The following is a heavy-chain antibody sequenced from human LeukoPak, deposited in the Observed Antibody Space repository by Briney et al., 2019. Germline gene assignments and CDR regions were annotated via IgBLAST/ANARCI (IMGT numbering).Heavy chain of an antibody. D-gene: IGHD5-24*01. Sequence: ASVKVSCKASGYKFTGYCIHWVRQAPGQGLEWMGWITPSGGTNYPQKFQGRVAITWDTSITTAYMDLSRLTSDDTAVYYCARDRYGDGFAHLDYWGQGALVTVSS. CDR3: ARDRYGDGFAHLDY. V-gene: IGHV1-2*02. J-gene: IGHJ4*02. CDR2: ITPSGGT. CDR1: GYKFTGYC.